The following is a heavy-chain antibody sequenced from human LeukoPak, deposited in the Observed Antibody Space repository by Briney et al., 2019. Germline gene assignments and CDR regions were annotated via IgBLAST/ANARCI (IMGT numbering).Heavy chain of an antibody. V-gene: IGHV3-48*03. Sequence: GGSLRLSCAASGFTFSSYEMNWVRQAPGKGLEWVSYISSSGSTIYYADSVKGRFTISRDNAKNSLYLQMNSLRAEDTAVYYCXRXPLGYCSXXXXXGXXXXXXGQXTMVTVSS. J-gene: IGHJ3*01. CDR2: ISSSGSTI. CDR3: XRXPLGYCSXXXXXGXXXXX. D-gene: IGHD2-15*01. CDR1: GFTFSSYE.